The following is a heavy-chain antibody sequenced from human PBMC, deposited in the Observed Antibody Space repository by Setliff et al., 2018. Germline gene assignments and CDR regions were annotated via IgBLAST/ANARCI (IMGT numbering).Heavy chain of an antibody. V-gene: IGHV1-18*01. J-gene: IGHJ4*02. D-gene: IGHD3-22*01. CDR2: ISPIYGYT. Sequence: GASVKVSCKTSGFVFTNYAITWVRQAPGQGLEWMGWISPIYGYTNYAQKFQDRVTITADTSTGTAYMELRSLTSDDTAVYYCVREKFYYDGSGYYFDYWGQGTLVTVSS. CDR1: GFVFTNYA. CDR3: VREKFYYDGSGYYFDY.